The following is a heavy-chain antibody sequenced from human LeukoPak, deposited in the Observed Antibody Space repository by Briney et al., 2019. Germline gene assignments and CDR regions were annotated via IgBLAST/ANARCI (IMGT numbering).Heavy chain of an antibody. CDR3: ARGTYDYVWGSYRPYFDY. CDR2: IIPIFGTA. CDR1: GGTFSSYA. D-gene: IGHD3-16*02. V-gene: IGHV1-69*01. J-gene: IGHJ4*02. Sequence: SVKLSCKASGGTFSSYAISWVRQPPGPGLEWMGWIIPIFGTANYAQKFQGRVTITADESTSTAYMELSSLRSEDTAVYYCARGTYDYVWGSYRPYFDYWGQGTLVTVSS.